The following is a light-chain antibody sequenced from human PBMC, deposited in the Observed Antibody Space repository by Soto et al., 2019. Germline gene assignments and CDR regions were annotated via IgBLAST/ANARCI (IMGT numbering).Light chain of an antibody. CDR3: QQYGSSPPMYT. CDR2: GAA. CDR1: QSVSSSY. J-gene: IGKJ2*01. Sequence: EIVLTQSPGTLSLSPVERATLSCRANQSVSSSYFAWYQQKPGQAPRLVIYGAASRATGIADRFSGSGSGTDFTLTISRLEPEDFAVYYCQQYGSSPPMYTFGQGTKLEIK. V-gene: IGKV3-20*01.